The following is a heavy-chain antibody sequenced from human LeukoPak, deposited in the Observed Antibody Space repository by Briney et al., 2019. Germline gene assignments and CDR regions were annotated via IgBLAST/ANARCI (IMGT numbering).Heavy chain of an antibody. CDR1: GFTFSSYA. CDR2: ISGSGGST. Sequence: GGSLRLSCAASGFTFSSYAMSWVRQAPGKGLEWVSAISGSGGSTYYADPVKGRFTISRDNSKNTLYLQMNSLRAEDTAVYYCAKDIRVVVAATPAYWGQGTLVTVSS. J-gene: IGHJ4*02. V-gene: IGHV3-23*01. CDR3: AKDIRVVVAATPAY. D-gene: IGHD2-15*01.